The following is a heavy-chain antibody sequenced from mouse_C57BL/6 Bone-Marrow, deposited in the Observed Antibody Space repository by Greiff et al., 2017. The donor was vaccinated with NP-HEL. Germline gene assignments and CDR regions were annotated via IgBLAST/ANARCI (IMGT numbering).Heavy chain of an antibody. Sequence: QVQLQQSGAELVRPGASVTLSCKASGYTFTDYEMHWVEQTPVHGLEWIGAIDPETGGTAYNQKFKGKAILTADKSSSTAYMELRSLTSEDSAVYYCTRHYDGAYWGQGTLVTVSA. CDR3: TRHYDGAY. CDR1: GYTFTDYE. D-gene: IGHD1-2*01. J-gene: IGHJ3*01. CDR2: IDPETGGT. V-gene: IGHV1-15*01.